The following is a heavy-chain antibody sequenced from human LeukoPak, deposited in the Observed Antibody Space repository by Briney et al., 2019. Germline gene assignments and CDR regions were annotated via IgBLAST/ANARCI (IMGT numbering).Heavy chain of an antibody. D-gene: IGHD6-19*01. V-gene: IGHV3-23*01. Sequence: GGSLRLSRAASGFTFSSYAMSWVRQAPGKGLEWVSAISGSGGSTYYADSVKGRFTISRDNSKNTLSLQMNSLRAEDTAVYYCAKAQRLTYSSGDWGQGTLVTVSS. J-gene: IGHJ4*02. CDR3: AKAQRLTYSSGD. CDR1: GFTFSSYA. CDR2: ISGSGGST.